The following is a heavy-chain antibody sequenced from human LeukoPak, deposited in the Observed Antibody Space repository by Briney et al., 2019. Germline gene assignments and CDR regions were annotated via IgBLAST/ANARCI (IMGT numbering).Heavy chain of an antibody. V-gene: IGHV3-23*01. J-gene: IGHJ4*02. CDR1: GFTFSSYA. CDR3: AKDRLSGYTYGQFDY. D-gene: IGHD5-18*01. CDR2: IGGSGGPT. Sequence: GGSLRLSCVGSGFTFSSYAMGWVRQAPGKGLEWVSAIGGSGGPTYYADSVKGRFSISRDNSKNTLYLQMNSLRAEDTALYYCAKDRLSGYTYGQFDYWGQGTLVTVS.